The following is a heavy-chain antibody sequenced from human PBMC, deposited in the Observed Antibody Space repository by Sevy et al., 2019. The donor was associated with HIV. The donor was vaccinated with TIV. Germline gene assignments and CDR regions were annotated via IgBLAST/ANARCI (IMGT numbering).Heavy chain of an antibody. CDR3: ARIRSSGSYYNHYYYGMDV. V-gene: IGHV2-70*01. CDR1: GFSLSTSGMC. CDR2: IDWDDDK. J-gene: IGHJ6*02. Sequence: SGPTLVKPTQTLTLTCTFSGFSLSTSGMCVSWIRQPPGKALEWLALIDWDDDKYYSTSLKTRLTISKDTSKNQVVLTMTNMDPVDTATYYCARIRSSGSYYNHYYYGMDVWGQGTTVTVSS. D-gene: IGHD3-10*01.